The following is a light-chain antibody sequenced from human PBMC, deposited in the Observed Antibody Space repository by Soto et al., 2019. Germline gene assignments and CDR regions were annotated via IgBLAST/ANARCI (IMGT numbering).Light chain of an antibody. Sequence: EIVLTQSPATLSLSPGERATLSCRASQSVSSYLAWYQQKPGQAPRLLIYDASNRATGIPARFSGSGSGTDITLTISSLELEDFAVYYCQQRSNWPPAVTFGQGNKLEIK. J-gene: IGKJ2*01. CDR3: QQRSNWPPAVT. V-gene: IGKV3-11*01. CDR2: DAS. CDR1: QSVSSY.